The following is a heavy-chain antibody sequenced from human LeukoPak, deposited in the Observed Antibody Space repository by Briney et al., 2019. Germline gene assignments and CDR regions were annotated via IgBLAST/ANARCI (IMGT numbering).Heavy chain of an antibody. Sequence: GGSLRLSCAASGFTFSRNGMHWVRQAPGKGLEWVSFIHYDGSKKYYADSVKGRFTISRDNSENTLYLQMNSLRAEDTAVYYCAKDGIYYYFDSWGQGTLVTVSS. CDR2: IHYDGSKK. V-gene: IGHV3-30*02. CDR1: GFTFSRNG. CDR3: AKDGIYYYFDS. J-gene: IGHJ4*02. D-gene: IGHD1-26*01.